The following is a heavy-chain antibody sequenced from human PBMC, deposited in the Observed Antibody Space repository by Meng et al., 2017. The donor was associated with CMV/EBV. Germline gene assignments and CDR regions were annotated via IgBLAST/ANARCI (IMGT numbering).Heavy chain of an antibody. CDR2: IYPGDSDT. CDR1: GYSFTSYW. Sequence: GESLKISCKGSGYSFTSYWIGWVRQMPWKGLEWMGIIYPGDSDTRYSPSFQGQVTISADKSISTAYLQWSSLKASDTAMYYCARGVGVTIFGVANDYWGQGTLVTVSS. CDR3: ARGVGVTIFGVANDY. V-gene: IGHV5-51*01. D-gene: IGHD3-3*01. J-gene: IGHJ4*02.